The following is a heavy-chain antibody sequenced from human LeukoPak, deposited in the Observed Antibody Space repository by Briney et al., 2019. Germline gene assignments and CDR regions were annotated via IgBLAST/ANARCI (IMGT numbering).Heavy chain of an antibody. V-gene: IGHV3-48*01. J-gene: IGHJ4*02. D-gene: IGHD3-22*01. CDR2: ISSSSSTI. CDR3: ARDRHKYNYDSGGYPPY. CDR1: GFTFSSYS. Sequence: PGGSLRLSCAASGFTFSSYSMLWVRQAPGKGLEWVSYISSSSSTIHYADSVKGRFTISRDNAKNSLYLQMNTLRAEDTAVYYCARDRHKYNYDSGGYPPYWGQGTLVTVSS.